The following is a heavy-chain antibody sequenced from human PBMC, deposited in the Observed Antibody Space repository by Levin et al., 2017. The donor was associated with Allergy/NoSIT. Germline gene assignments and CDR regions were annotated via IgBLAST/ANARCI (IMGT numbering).Heavy chain of an antibody. CDR1: GFTFSSHG. J-gene: IGHJ4*02. CDR2: IWYDGSNQ. Sequence: GESLKISCAASGFTFSSHGMHWVRQAPGKGLEWVAVIWYDGSNQDYIDSVKGRFTISRDNSKNTLYLQMNNLRVDDTAVYYCAKDPRYYGSGADYWGQGTLVTVSS. V-gene: IGHV3-33*06. CDR3: AKDPRYYGSGADY. D-gene: IGHD3-10*01.